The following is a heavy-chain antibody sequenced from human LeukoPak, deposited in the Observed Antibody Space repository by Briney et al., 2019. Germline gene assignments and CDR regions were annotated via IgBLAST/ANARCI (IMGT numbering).Heavy chain of an antibody. CDR2: IYTSGST. CDR1: GGSISSYY. J-gene: IGHJ6*03. CDR3: ARLYGSGSNHYYYYMDV. Sequence: SETLSLTCTVSGGSISSYYWSWIRQPAGKGVEWIGRIYTSGSTNYNPSLKSRVTMSVDTSKNQFSLKLSSVTAADTAVYYCARLYGSGSNHYYYYMDVWGKGTTVTVSS. V-gene: IGHV4-4*07. D-gene: IGHD3-10*01.